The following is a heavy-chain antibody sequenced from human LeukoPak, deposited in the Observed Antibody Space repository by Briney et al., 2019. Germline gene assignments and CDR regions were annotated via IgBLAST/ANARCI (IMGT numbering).Heavy chain of an antibody. CDR3: ARECLMVGVYDAFDI. CDR1: GFTFSTYG. CDR2: IWYDGSNI. J-gene: IGHJ3*02. D-gene: IGHD1-26*01. V-gene: IGHV3-33*01. Sequence: GRSLRLSCAASGFTFSTYGMHWVRQAPGKGLEWLAVIWYDGSNIYYADSVKGRFAISRDNSKNTLYLQMNSLRDEDTAVYYCARECLMVGVYDAFDIWGQGTMVTVSS.